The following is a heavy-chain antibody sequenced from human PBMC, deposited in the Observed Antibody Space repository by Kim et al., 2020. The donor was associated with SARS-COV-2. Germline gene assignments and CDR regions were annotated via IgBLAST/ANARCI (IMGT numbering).Heavy chain of an antibody. Sequence: SLRLSCAASAFSFSVYGMHWVRQAPGKGLEWVAVIWNDGTTTSYADSVKGRFTISRDNSKNTLYLQMNSLRAEDTAVYYCATDRGGAPFDMWGQGTLVTVSS. D-gene: IGHD3-16*01. CDR2: IWNDGTTT. V-gene: IGHV3-33*01. CDR1: AFSFSVYG. J-gene: IGHJ3*02. CDR3: ATDRGGAPFDM.